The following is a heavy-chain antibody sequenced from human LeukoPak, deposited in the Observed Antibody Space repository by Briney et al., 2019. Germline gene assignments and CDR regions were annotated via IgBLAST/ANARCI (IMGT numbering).Heavy chain of an antibody. V-gene: IGHV1-18*01. Sequence: ASVKVSCKASGYTFAKYGISWVRQAPGQGLERMGWINGYNGNTNYAQKFQGRVTMTTDTSTSTAYMELRSLRSDDTALYYCARKGYYGSANFDYWGQGTLVTVSS. D-gene: IGHD3-10*01. J-gene: IGHJ4*02. CDR1: GYTFAKYG. CDR2: INGYNGNT. CDR3: ARKGYYGSANFDY.